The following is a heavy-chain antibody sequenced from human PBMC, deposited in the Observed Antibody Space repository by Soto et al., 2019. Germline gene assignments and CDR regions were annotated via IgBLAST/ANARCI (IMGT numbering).Heavy chain of an antibody. V-gene: IGHV3-30*18. CDR2: ISYDGSNK. D-gene: IGHD6-25*01. J-gene: IGHJ2*01. CDR3: ANENSSANWYFDL. CDR1: GFTFSSYG. Sequence: QVQLVESGGGVVQPGRSLRLSCAASGFTFSSYGMHWVRQAPGKGLEWVAVISYDGSNKYYADSVKGRFTISRDNSKNTLYLQMNSLRAEDTAVYYCANENSSANWYFDLWGRGTLVTVSS.